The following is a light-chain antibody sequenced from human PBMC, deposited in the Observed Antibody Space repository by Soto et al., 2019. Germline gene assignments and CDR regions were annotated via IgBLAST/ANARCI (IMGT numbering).Light chain of an antibody. V-gene: IGKV2-30*01. CDR1: QSLLNSDGSTY. Sequence: DVVLTQSPLSLPVTLGQPASISCRSSQSLLNSDGSTYLNWFHQRPGQSPRRLIYKVSNRDSVVPDRFSGSGSGTDFTLKISRVEADDIGVYYCMQNSHWPPYTFGQGTKVEIK. CDR2: KVS. J-gene: IGKJ2*01. CDR3: MQNSHWPPYT.